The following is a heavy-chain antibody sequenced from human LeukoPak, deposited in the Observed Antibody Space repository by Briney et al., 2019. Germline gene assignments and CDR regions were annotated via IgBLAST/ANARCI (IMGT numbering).Heavy chain of an antibody. Sequence: GGSLRLSCAASGFTFSSYGMHWVRQAPGKGLEWVAVIWYDGSNKYYADSVKGRFTISRDNSKNTLYLQMNSLRAEDTAVYYCASMIRGGPIDYWGQGTLVTVSS. CDR2: IWYDGSNK. CDR1: GFTFSSYG. V-gene: IGHV3-33*08. CDR3: ASMIRGGPIDY. J-gene: IGHJ4*02. D-gene: IGHD3-16*01.